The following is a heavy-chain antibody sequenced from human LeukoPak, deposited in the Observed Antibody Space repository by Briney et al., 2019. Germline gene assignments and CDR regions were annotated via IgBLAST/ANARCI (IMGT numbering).Heavy chain of an antibody. D-gene: IGHD3-10*01. CDR1: GFPFSSYR. CDR2: ISYNSNYI. J-gene: IGHJ5*02. CDR3: ARERSGVTNWFDP. Sequence: PGGSLRLSCAASGFPFSSYRMNWVRQAPGKGLEWVSSISYNSNYIYYADSVKGRFTISRDNAKNSLYLQMNSLRAEDTAVYYCARERSGVTNWFDPWGQGTLVTVSS. V-gene: IGHV3-21*01.